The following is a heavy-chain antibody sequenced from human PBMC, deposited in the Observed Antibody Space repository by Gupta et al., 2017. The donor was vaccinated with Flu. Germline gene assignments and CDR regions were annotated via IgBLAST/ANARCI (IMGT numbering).Heavy chain of an antibody. CDR1: GFTFSSYA. CDR3: ARGRIYCSGGSCPYYFDY. Sequence: EVQLVESGRGLVQPGGSLRLSCEASGFTFSSYAMHWVRQAPGKGLEYVSAISSNGGSTYYANSVKGRFTISRDNSKNTLYLQMGSLRAEDMAVYYCARGRIYCSGGSCPYYFDYWGQGTLVTVSS. J-gene: IGHJ4*02. D-gene: IGHD2-15*01. V-gene: IGHV3-64*01. CDR2: ISSNGGST.